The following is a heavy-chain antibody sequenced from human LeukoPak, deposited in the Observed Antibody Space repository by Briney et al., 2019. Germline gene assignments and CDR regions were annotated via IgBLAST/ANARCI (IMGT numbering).Heavy chain of an antibody. V-gene: IGHV3-53*01. D-gene: IGHD5-24*01. J-gene: IGHJ4*02. CDR1: GFTFSSSW. Sequence: GGSLRLSCATSGFTFSSSWMSWVRQAPGKGLEWVSVINSGGSTYHADSVKGRFTISRDNSKNTLYLQMNSLRAEDTAVYYCARGHRADGYSYGPYYFDYWGQGTLVTVSS. CDR3: ARGHRADGYSYGPYYFDY. CDR2: INSGGST.